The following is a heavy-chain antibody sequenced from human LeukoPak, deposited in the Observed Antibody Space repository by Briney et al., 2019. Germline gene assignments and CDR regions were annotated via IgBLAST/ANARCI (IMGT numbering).Heavy chain of an antibody. CDR3: ASTRLGNPALFDY. CDR2: IYHSGST. J-gene: IGHJ4*02. V-gene: IGHV4-61*08. Sequence: SETLFLTCTVSGGSISSGGYYWSWIRQPPGKGLEWIGYIYHSGSTYYNPSLKSRVTISVDTSKNQFSLKLSSVTAADTAVYYCASTRLGNPALFDYWGQGTLVTVSS. D-gene: IGHD3-9*01. CDR1: GGSISSGGYY.